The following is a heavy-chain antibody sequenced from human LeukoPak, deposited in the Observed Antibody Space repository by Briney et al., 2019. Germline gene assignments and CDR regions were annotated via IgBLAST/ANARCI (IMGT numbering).Heavy chain of an antibody. D-gene: IGHD5-18*01. V-gene: IGHV4-39*07. CDR2: IYYSGST. J-gene: IGHJ6*03. Sequence: SETLSLTCTVSGGSISSSSYYWGWIRQPPGKGLEWIGSIYYSGSTYYNPSLKSRVTISVDTSKNQFSLRLSSVTAADTAVYYCARKFTAMEYRYYYYYYYMDVWGKGTTVTVSS. CDR3: ARKFTAMEYRYYYYYYYMDV. CDR1: GGSISSSSYY.